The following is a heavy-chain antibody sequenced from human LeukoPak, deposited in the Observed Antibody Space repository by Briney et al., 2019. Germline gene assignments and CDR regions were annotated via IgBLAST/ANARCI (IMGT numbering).Heavy chain of an antibody. CDR2: ISRGGDTR. CDR3: AKEPHYYGSGSYLDH. Sequence: GGSQTLDCAGSGYSCSRHEMNWVRQAPGKGLEWVSYISRGGDTRQYGDSVKGRFTISRDNANNSLYLQMNSLRVEDTAVYYCAKEPHYYGSGSYLDHWGQGTLVTVSS. CDR1: GYSCSRHE. D-gene: IGHD3-10*01. J-gene: IGHJ4*02. V-gene: IGHV3-48*03.